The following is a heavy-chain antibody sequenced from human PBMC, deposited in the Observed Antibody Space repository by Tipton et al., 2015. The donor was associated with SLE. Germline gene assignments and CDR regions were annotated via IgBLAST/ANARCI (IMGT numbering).Heavy chain of an antibody. V-gene: IGHV3-49*04. Sequence: SLRLSCTTSGFSFGDYGVTWVRQAPGKGLQWVGLMRSKPYGGTTEYAASVKGRFTISRDDSKNTLYLQMNSLRAEDTAVYYCAKGEYGSGWPVWGRGTTVTVSS. CDR1: GFSFGDYG. J-gene: IGHJ6*04. CDR3: AKGEYGSGWPV. CDR2: MRSKPYGGTT. D-gene: IGHD6-19*01.